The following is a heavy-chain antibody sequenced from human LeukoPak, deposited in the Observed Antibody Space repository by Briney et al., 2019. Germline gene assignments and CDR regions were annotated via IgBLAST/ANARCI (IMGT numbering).Heavy chain of an antibody. Sequence: GGSLRLSCAASGLTFRNYAMSWVRQAPGKGLEWVSSISSSSSYIYYADSVKGRFTISRDNAKNSLYLQMNSLRAEDTAVYYCARDLTPYGPDYWGQGTLVTVSS. CDR1: GLTFRNYA. V-gene: IGHV3-21*01. J-gene: IGHJ4*02. CDR3: ARDLTPYGPDY. D-gene: IGHD4-17*01. CDR2: ISSSSSYI.